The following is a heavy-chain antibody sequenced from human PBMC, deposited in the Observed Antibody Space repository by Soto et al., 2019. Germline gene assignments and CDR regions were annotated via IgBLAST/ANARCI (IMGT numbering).Heavy chain of an antibody. D-gene: IGHD6-6*01. Sequence: SETLSLTCTVSGGSISSSSYYWGWIRQPPGKGLEWIGSIYYSGSTYYNPSLKSRVTISVDTSKNQFSLKLSSVTAADTAVYYCARSINWFDPWGQGTLVTVSS. V-gene: IGHV4-39*07. CDR1: GGSISSSSYY. CDR2: IYYSGST. J-gene: IGHJ5*02. CDR3: ARSINWFDP.